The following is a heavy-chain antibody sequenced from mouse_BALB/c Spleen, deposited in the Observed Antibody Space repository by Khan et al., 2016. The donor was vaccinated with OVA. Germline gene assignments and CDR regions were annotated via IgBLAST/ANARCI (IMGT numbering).Heavy chain of an antibody. J-gene: IGHJ4*01. D-gene: IGHD2-14*01. CDR1: GFSLSRYN. Sequence: QVHVKQSGPGLVAPSQSLSITCTVSGFSLSRYNIHWVRQPPGNGLEWLGMIWGGGGTDYNSTLKSRLSISKDNSKSQVFLKMNSLQTDDTAMYYCARAYYRYDGYYAMDYWGQGTSVTVSS. CDR3: ARAYYRYDGYYAMDY. CDR2: IWGGGGT. V-gene: IGHV2-6-4*01.